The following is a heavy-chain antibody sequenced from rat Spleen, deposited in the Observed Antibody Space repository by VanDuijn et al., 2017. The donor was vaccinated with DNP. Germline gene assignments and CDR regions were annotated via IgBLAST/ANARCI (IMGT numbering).Heavy chain of an antibody. D-gene: IGHD1-9*01. CDR3: ARHRDYGYNHPYFDY. J-gene: IGHJ2*01. CDR1: GFTFSNYY. Sequence: EVQLVESDGGLVQPGRSLKLSCAASGFTFSNYYMAWVRQAPTKGLEWVASISPGGGNTYYRDSVKGRFTISRDNAKSTLYLQMDSLRSEDTATYYCARHRDYGYNHPYFDYWGQGVTVTVSS. CDR2: ISPGGGNT. V-gene: IGHV5-25*01.